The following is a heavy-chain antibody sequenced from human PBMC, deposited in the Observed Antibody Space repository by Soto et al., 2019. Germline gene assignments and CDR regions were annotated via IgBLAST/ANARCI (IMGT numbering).Heavy chain of an antibody. V-gene: IGHV2-5*01. J-gene: IGHJ5*02. CDR2: IYWNDDR. D-gene: IGHD3-10*01. CDR3: VSGSFPNWFDP. Sequence: KESGPTLVTPTQTLTLTCTFSGFSFSTSGVGVGWIRQPPGKALEWLALIYWNDDRRYSPSLKSRLTITKDTSKNQVFLTMTTMDPVDTATYYCVSGSFPNWFDPWGQGTLVTVSS. CDR1: GFSFSTSGVG.